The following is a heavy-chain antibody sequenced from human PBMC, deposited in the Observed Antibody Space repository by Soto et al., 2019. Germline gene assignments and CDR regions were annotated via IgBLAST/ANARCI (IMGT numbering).Heavy chain of an antibody. D-gene: IGHD3-3*01. J-gene: IGHJ6*02. CDR3: ARGGGITIFGVVPHSGMDV. Sequence: GASVKVSCKASGYTFTSYDINWVRQATGQGLEWMGWMNPNSGNTSYAQKFQGRVTMTRNTSISTAYMELSSLRSEDTAVYYCARGGGITIFGVVPHSGMDVWGQGTTVTVSS. V-gene: IGHV1-8*01. CDR2: MNPNSGNT. CDR1: GYTFTSYD.